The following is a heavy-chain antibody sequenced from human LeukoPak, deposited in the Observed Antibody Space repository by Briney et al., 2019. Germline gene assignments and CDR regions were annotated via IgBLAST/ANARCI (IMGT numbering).Heavy chain of an antibody. D-gene: IGHD4-17*01. V-gene: IGHV3-7*01. Sequence: GGSLRLSCAASGFTFSSYWMSWVRQAPGKGREWVANIKQDGSEKYYVDSVKGRFTISRDNAKNSLYLQMNSLRAEDTAVYYCARDLGYGDYTGLDYWGQGTLVTVSS. CDR2: IKQDGSEK. CDR3: ARDLGYGDYTGLDY. J-gene: IGHJ4*02. CDR1: GFTFSSYW.